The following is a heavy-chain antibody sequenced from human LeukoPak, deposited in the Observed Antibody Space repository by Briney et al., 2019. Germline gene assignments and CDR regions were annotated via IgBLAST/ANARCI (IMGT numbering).Heavy chain of an antibody. CDR3: GLDFWSGYVRATE. CDR2: INHSGST. J-gene: IGHJ4*02. V-gene: IGHV4-34*01. CDR1: GGSFRGYY. Sequence: SETLSLTCAVYGGSFRGYYWSWIRQPPGKGLEWIGEINHSGSTNYNPSLKSRVTISVDTSKNQFSLKLSSVTAADTAVYYCGLDFWSGYVRATEWGQGTLVTVSS. D-gene: IGHD3-3*01.